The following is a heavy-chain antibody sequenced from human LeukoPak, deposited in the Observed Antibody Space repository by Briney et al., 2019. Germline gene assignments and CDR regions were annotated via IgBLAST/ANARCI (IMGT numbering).Heavy chain of an antibody. CDR1: GGSISSYY. CDR2: IYYSGST. D-gene: IGHD6-19*01. V-gene: IGHV4-59*01. Sequence: SETLSLTCTVSGGSISSYYWSWIRQPPGKGLEWIGYIYYSGSTNYNPSLKSRVTISVDTSKNQFSLKLSSVTAAGTAVYYCAREPSEAGTFDYWGQGTLVTVSS. J-gene: IGHJ4*02. CDR3: AREPSEAGTFDY.